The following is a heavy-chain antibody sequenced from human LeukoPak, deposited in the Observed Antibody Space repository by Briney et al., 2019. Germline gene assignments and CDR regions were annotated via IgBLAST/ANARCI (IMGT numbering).Heavy chain of an antibody. V-gene: IGHV3-53*01. CDR1: GFTVSSNY. Sequence: GGSLRLSCAASGFTVSSNYMSWVRQAPGKGLEWVSVIYSGGSTYYADSVKGRFTISRDNSKNTLYLQMNSLRAEDTAVYYCARHQGDGYNRKSRWGQGTPVTVSS. J-gene: IGHJ4*02. CDR3: ARHQGDGYNRKSR. CDR2: IYSGGST. D-gene: IGHD5-24*01.